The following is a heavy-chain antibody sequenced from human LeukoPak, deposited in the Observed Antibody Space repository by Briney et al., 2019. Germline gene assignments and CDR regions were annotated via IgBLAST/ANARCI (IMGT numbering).Heavy chain of an antibody. CDR3: AKDYLRSNGWPYYFDY. CDR1: GYTFNTYG. Sequence: ASVKVSCKASGYTFNTYGITWVRQAPGQGLEWMGWISGYNGKTKYAQKLQDRVTMTTDTSTTTAYMELRSLRSDDTAVYYCAKDYLRSNGWPYYFDYWGQGTLVTVST. V-gene: IGHV1-18*01. J-gene: IGHJ4*02. D-gene: IGHD6-19*01. CDR2: ISGYNGKT.